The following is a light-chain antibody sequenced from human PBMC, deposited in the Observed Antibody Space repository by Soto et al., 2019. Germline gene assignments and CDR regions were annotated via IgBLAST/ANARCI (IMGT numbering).Light chain of an antibody. Sequence: DVVMTQSPLSLPVTLGQPASISCRSSQSLVHSDGNTYLNWFQQRPGQSPRRLIYKVSNRDSGVPDRFSGSGSGTDFTLKISRVEAEDVGVYYCMQGLHWPYTFGQGTKLEIK. CDR3: MQGLHWPYT. CDR1: QSLVHSDGNTY. J-gene: IGKJ2*01. CDR2: KVS. V-gene: IGKV2-30*02.